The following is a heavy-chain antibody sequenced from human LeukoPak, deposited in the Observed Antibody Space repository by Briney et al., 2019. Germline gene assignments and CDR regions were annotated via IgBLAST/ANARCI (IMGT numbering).Heavy chain of an antibody. CDR3: ARGYYDSSGWEWYFDL. J-gene: IGHJ2*01. Sequence: SETLSLTCTVSGGSISSYYWSWIRQPPGKGLEWIGYIYYSGSTYYNPSLKSRVTISVDTSKNQFSLKLSSVTAADTAVYYCARGYYDSSGWEWYFDLWGRGTLVTVSS. CDR2: IYYSGST. V-gene: IGHV4-59*12. CDR1: GGSISSYY. D-gene: IGHD3-22*01.